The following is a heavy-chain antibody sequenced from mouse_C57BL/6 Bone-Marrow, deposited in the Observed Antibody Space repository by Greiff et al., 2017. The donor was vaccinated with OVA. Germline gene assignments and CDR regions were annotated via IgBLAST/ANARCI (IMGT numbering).Heavy chain of an antibody. Sequence: EVQRVESGGGLVQPGGSLKLSCAASGFTFSDYYMYWVRQTPEKRLEWVAYISNGGGSTYYPDTVKGRFTISRDNAKNTLYLQMSRLKSEDTAMYYCARPSIYYAMDYWGQGTSVTVSS. V-gene: IGHV5-12*01. J-gene: IGHJ4*01. CDR1: GFTFSDYY. CDR2: ISNGGGST. D-gene: IGHD2-10*02. CDR3: ARPSIYYAMDY.